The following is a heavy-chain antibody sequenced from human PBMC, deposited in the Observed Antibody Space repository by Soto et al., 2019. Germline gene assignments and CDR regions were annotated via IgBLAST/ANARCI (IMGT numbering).Heavy chain of an antibody. CDR2: IYYSGST. Sequence: SETLSLTCTVSGCSISSSIYYWGWIRQPPGKGLEWIGSIYYSGSTYYNPSLKSRVTISVDTSKNQFSLALTSVTAADTAIYYCARGSTTEKVDSWGQG. V-gene: IGHV4-39*01. J-gene: IGHJ4*02. CDR1: GCSISSSIYY. CDR3: ARGSTTEKVDS.